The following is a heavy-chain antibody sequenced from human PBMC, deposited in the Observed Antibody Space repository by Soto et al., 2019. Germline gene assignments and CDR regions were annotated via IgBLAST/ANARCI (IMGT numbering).Heavy chain of an antibody. CDR3: ARDYDSSGYYDLNWFDP. CDR1: GFTFSNYI. J-gene: IGHJ5*02. V-gene: IGHV3-30-3*01. D-gene: IGHD3-22*01. Sequence: GGSLRLSCAASGFTFSNYILHWVRQAPGKGLEWVAMILHDGNNRYYADSVKGRFTISRDNSKSTLYLQVDSLRTEDTAVYYCARDYDSSGYYDLNWFDPWGQG. CDR2: ILHDGNNR.